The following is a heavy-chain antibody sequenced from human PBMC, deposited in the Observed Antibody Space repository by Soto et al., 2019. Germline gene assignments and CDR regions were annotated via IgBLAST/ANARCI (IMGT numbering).Heavy chain of an antibody. D-gene: IGHD3-22*01. V-gene: IGHV1-18*01. J-gene: IGHJ4*02. CDR2: ISAYNGNT. CDR1: GYTFTSYG. Sequence: ASVKVSCKASGYTFTSYGISWVRQAPGQGLEWMGWISAYNGNTNYAQKLQGRVTMTTDTFTSTAYMELRSLRSDDTAVYYCARVYYDSSGYLNFDYWGQGTLVTVSS. CDR3: ARVYYDSSGYLNFDY.